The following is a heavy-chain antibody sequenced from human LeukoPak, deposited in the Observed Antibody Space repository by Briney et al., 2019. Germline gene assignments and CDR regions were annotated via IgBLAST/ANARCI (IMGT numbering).Heavy chain of an antibody. J-gene: IGHJ6*02. CDR3: ARVSRGYSNYGMDV. Sequence: SVKVSCKASGGTFSSYAISWVRQAPGQGLEWMGRIIPILGIANNAQKFQGRVTITADKSTSTAYMELSSLRSEDTAVYYCARVSRGYSNYGMDVWGQGTTVTVSS. D-gene: IGHD5-18*01. CDR1: GGTFSSYA. V-gene: IGHV1-69*04. CDR2: IIPILGIA.